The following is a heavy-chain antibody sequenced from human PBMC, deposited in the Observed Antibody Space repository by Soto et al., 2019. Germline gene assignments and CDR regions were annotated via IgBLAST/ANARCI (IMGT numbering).Heavy chain of an antibody. CDR1: GYSFTSYW. CDR2: IYTGDSDT. D-gene: IGHD5-12*01. J-gene: IGHJ6*02. V-gene: IGHV5-51*01. Sequence: PGEALKISFKGSGYSFTSYWIGWVRQMPGKGLEGRGIIYTGDSDTTYSQPFQGQVTISADKSISTAYLQWSSLKASDTAMYYCARHGYEETAHYYYGMDVWGQGTTVTVSS. CDR3: ARHGYEETAHYYYGMDV.